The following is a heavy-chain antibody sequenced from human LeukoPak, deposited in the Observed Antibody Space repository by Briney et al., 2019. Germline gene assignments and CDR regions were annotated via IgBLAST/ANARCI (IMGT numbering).Heavy chain of an antibody. D-gene: IGHD6-19*01. CDR2: INHSGGT. V-gene: IGHV4-34*01. J-gene: IGHJ5*02. CDR3: ARGRQWLVFNWFDP. CDR1: GGSFSGYY. Sequence: SETLSLTCAVYGGSFSGYYWSWIRQPPGKGLEWIGEINHSGGTDYNPSLKSRVTISVDTSKNQFPLKLSSVTAADTAVYYCARGRQWLVFNWFDPWGQGTLVTVSS.